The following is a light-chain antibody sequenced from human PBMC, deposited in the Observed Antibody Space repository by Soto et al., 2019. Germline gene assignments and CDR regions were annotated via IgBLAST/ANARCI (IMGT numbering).Light chain of an antibody. CDR2: KAS. CDR3: KQYNDNWT. V-gene: IGKV1-5*03. Sequence: DIQMTQSPSTLSASVGDRVTITCRASQSISSWLAWYQQKPGKAPKLFIYKASTLQSGVPSRFSGSGSGTEFTLAISSLQPDDSATYYCKQYNDNWTFGQGTKVEIK. CDR1: QSISSW. J-gene: IGKJ1*01.